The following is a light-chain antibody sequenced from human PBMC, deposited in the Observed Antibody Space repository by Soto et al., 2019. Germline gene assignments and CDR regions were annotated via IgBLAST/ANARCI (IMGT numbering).Light chain of an antibody. J-gene: IGKJ1*01. V-gene: IGKV1-5*01. Sequence: DIQITQSPSTLSASVGDRVTITCRASQSTSSWLAWYQQKPGKAPKVLIYDAYSLESGVPSRFSGSGSGTEFTLTITSLQPDDFATYYCQQYNSYSTFGQGTKVDIK. CDR2: DAY. CDR3: QQYNSYST. CDR1: QSTSSW.